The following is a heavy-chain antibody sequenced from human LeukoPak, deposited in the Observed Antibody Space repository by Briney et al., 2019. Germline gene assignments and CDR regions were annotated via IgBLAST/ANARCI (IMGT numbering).Heavy chain of an antibody. CDR2: ISSSSSYI. CDR3: ARDLYYDSSGYDC. Sequence: GGSLRLSCAASGFTFSSSSMNWVRQAPGKGLEWVSSISSSSSYIYYADSVKGRFTISRDNAKNSLYLQMNSLRAEDTAVYYCARDLYYDSSGYDCWGQGTLVTVSS. V-gene: IGHV3-21*01. CDR1: GFTFSSSS. J-gene: IGHJ4*02. D-gene: IGHD3-22*01.